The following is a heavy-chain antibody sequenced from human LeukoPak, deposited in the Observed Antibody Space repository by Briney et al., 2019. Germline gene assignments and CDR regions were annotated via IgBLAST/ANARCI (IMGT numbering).Heavy chain of an antibody. CDR3: ARRAISSSWPYYYYYYMDV. V-gene: IGHV3-48*03. Sequence: GGSLRLSCAASGFTFSSYEMNWVRQAPGKGLEWVSYISSSGSTIYYADSVKGRFTISRDNAKNSLYLQMNSLRAEDTAVYYRARRAISSSWPYYYYYYMDVWGKGTTVTISS. D-gene: IGHD6-13*01. CDR2: ISSSGSTI. J-gene: IGHJ6*03. CDR1: GFTFSSYE.